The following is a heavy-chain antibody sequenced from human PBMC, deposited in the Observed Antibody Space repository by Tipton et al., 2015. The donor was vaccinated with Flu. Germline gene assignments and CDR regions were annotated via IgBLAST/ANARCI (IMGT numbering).Heavy chain of an antibody. CDR2: INHSGST. CDR1: GGSFSGYY. Sequence: TLSLTCAVYGGSFSGYYWSWIRQPPGKGLEWIGEINHSGSTNYNPSLKSRVTISVDTSKNQFSLKLSSVTAADTAVYYCARTGLAAFDPWGQGTLVTVSS. V-gene: IGHV4-34*01. J-gene: IGHJ5*02. CDR3: ARTGLAAFDP. D-gene: IGHD2-15*01.